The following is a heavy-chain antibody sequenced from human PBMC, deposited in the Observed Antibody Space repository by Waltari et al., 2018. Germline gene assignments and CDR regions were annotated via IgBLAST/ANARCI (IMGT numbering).Heavy chain of an antibody. Sequence: QVQLVQSGSELKKPGASVQVSCKASGYPFTSYAMNWVRQAPGQGLEWMGWINTNTGNPTYAQGFTGQFVFSLDTSVSTAYLQISSLKAEDTAVYFCARSARDSRSEDYGNWFDPWGQGTLVTVSS. D-gene: IGHD3-22*01. CDR3: ARSARDSRSEDYGNWFDP. V-gene: IGHV7-4-1*02. J-gene: IGHJ5*02. CDR1: GYPFTSYA. CDR2: INTNTGNP.